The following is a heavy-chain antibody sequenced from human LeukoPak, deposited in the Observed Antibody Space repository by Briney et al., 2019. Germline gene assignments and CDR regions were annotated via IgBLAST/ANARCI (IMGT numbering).Heavy chain of an antibody. CDR1: EFTFSTYS. CDR2: ISSSSGSI. V-gene: IGHV3-48*02. J-gene: IGHJ1*01. Sequence: GGSLRLSCVASEFTFSTYSMNWVRQAPGKGLEWVSYISSSSGSIYYADSVKGRFTISRDNAKNSLFLQMNSLRDEDTAVYYCAAYFQHWGQGTLVTVSS. CDR3: AAYFQH.